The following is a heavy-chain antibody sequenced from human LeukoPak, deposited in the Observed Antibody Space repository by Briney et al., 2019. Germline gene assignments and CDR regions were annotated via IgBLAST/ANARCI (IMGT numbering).Heavy chain of an antibody. Sequence: GGSLGLSCAASGFTFSSYSMNWVRQAPGKGLEWVSSISGSSSYIYYADSVKGRFTISRDNAKNSLYLQMNSLRAEGTAVYYCARDWGYRRGGDAFDIWGQGTMVTVSS. CDR3: ARDWGYRRGGDAFDI. CDR1: GFTFSSYS. CDR2: ISGSSSYI. J-gene: IGHJ3*02. D-gene: IGHD3-10*01. V-gene: IGHV3-21*01.